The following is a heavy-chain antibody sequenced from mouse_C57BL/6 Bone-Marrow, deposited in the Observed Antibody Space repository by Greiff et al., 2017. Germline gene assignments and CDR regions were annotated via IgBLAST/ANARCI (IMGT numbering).Heavy chain of an antibody. V-gene: IGHV3-1*02. Sequence: VQLKESGPDLVKPSQSLSLPCTVTGYSITSGYAWHWIRQFPGNKLEWLGYIYFSGSTKYNPSLKSRISVTRDTSKNQFFLQLNSVTAEDTATYYCARDCNYFDYWGQGTTLTVSS. J-gene: IGHJ2*01. CDR1: GYSITSGYA. CDR3: ARDCNYFDY. CDR2: IYFSGST.